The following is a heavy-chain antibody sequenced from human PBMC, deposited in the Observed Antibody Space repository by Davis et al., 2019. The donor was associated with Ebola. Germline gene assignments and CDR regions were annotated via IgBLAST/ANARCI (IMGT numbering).Heavy chain of an antibody. J-gene: IGHJ4*02. CDR1: GFTFTNYA. Sequence: GESLNISCAASGFTFTNYAMSWVRQAPGKGLEWVSAISDSGSSPYYADSVKGRFTISRDNTNRTLYLQMDSLRAEDTALYYCAKGYGSGFLDCWGQGTLVTVSS. CDR3: AKGYGSGFLDC. CDR2: ISDSGSSP. V-gene: IGHV3-23*01. D-gene: IGHD6-19*01.